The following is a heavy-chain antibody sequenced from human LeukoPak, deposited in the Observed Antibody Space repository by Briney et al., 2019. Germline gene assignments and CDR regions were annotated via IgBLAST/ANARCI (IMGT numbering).Heavy chain of an antibody. CDR1: GYTFTGYY. J-gene: IGHJ5*02. Sequence: ASVKVSCKASGYTFTGYYMHWVRQAPGQGLEWMGWINPNSGGTNYAQKFQGRVTMTRDTSISTAYMELSRLRSDDTAVYYCARDYYGDYVNWFDPWGQGTLVTVSP. V-gene: IGHV1-2*02. CDR2: INPNSGGT. CDR3: ARDYYGDYVNWFDP. D-gene: IGHD4-17*01.